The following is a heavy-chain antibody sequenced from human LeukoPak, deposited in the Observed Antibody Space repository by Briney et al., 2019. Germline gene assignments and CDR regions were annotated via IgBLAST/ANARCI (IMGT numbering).Heavy chain of an antibody. J-gene: IGHJ4*02. D-gene: IGHD2-2*01. CDR2: IIPILGIA. CDR3: ARDSVLVPDATFDY. Sequence: GSSVKVSCKASGGTFSSYTISWVRQAPGQGLQWMGRIIPILGIANYAQKFQGRVTITADKSTSTAYMELSSLRSEDTAVYSCARDSVLVPDATFDYWGQGTLVTVSS. V-gene: IGHV1-69*04. CDR1: GGTFSSYT.